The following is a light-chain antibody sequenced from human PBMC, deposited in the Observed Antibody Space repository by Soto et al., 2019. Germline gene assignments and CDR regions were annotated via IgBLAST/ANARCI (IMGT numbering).Light chain of an antibody. CDR1: SSDFGGYNY. CDR2: DVS. CDR3: SSYTSSSTLGE. V-gene: IGLV2-14*01. J-gene: IGLJ2*01. Sequence: QSALTQPASVSGSPGQSITISCTGTSSDFGGYNYVSWYQQHPGKAPKLMIYDVSNRPSGVSNRFSGSKSGNTASLTLSGLQAEDEADYYCSSYTSSSTLGEFGGGTKLTVL.